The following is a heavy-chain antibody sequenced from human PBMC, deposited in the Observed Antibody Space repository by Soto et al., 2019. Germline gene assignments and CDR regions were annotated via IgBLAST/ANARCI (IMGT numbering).Heavy chain of an antibody. Sequence: GESLKISCKGSGYSFTSYWISWVRQMPGKGLEWMGRIDPSDSYTNYSPSFQGHVTISADKSISTAYLQWSSLKASDTAMYYCARTYYYGSGSYGPGYYYYGMDVWGQGTTVTVSS. CDR2: IDPSDSYT. CDR3: ARTYYYGSGSYGPGYYYYGMDV. D-gene: IGHD3-10*01. CDR1: GYSFTSYW. J-gene: IGHJ6*02. V-gene: IGHV5-10-1*01.